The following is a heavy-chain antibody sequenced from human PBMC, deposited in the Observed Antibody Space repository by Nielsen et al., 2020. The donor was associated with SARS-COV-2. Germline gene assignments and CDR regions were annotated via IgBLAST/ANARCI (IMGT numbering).Heavy chain of an antibody. D-gene: IGHD2/OR15-2a*01. V-gene: IGHV4-59*01. CDR3: AREGLTFEAFET. CDR1: GDSISGYY. J-gene: IGHJ3*02. CDR2: TYSSGTT. Sequence: SETLSLTCNVSGDSISGYYWSWIRQTPGRGLEWIGYTYSSGTTKYNPSLVSRLTIYLDMSKKQLSLRLTSMTPADTALYYCAREGLTFEAFETWGHGTMVTVSS.